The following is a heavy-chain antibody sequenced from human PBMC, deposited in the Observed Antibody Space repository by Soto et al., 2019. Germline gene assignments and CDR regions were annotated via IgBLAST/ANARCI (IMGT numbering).Heavy chain of an antibody. Sequence: SEPLSLTCTVSGGSISSGGYYWIWIRQHPRRGVDWIVYIYYSGSTYYNPSLKSRVTISVDTSKNQFSLKLSSVTAADTAVYYCARRAIFGVVMPYYYYGMDVWGQGTTVTVSS. CDR1: GGSISSGGYY. J-gene: IGHJ6*02. CDR2: IYYSGST. D-gene: IGHD3-3*01. V-gene: IGHV4-31*03. CDR3: ARRAIFGVVMPYYYYGMDV.